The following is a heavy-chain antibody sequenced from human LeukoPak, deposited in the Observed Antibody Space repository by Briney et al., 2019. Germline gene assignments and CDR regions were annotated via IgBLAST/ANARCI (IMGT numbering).Heavy chain of an antibody. Sequence: SVKVSFTASGFTFTSSAVQWVRQARGQRLEWIGWIVVGSGNTNYAQKFQERVTITRDMSTSTAYMELSSLRSEDTAVYYCAAEQGDSYGYSYWGQGTLVTVSS. D-gene: IGHD5-18*01. J-gene: IGHJ4*02. V-gene: IGHV1-58*01. CDR2: IVVGSGNT. CDR3: AAEQGDSYGYSY. CDR1: GFTFTSSA.